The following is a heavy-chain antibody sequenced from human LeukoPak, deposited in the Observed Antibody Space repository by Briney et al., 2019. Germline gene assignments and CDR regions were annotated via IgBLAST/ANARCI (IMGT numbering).Heavy chain of an antibody. CDR3: ARHLWSEHHKFDY. J-gene: IGHJ4*02. D-gene: IGHD3-3*01. CDR1: SGSIDNYY. V-gene: IGHV4-59*01. Sequence: SETLSLTCTVSSGSIDNYYWSWIRQPPGKGLEWIGHIYFSGNTNYNPSLKSPVTISVDRSKNQFSLKLSSVTAADTAVYYCARHLWSEHHKFDYWGQGILVIVSS. CDR2: IYFSGNT.